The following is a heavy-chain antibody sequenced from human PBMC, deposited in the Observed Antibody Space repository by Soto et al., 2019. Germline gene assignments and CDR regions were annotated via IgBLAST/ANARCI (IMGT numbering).Heavy chain of an antibody. CDR2: INPNSGGT. Sequence: QVPLVQSGAEVKKPGASVEVSCKASGYTFTGYFIHWVRQAPGQGLEWMGWINPNSGGTNYAQKFQGRVTMTRDTSINTAYMELSRLRSDDTAVYYCATGGAYSSSLVGGDYWGQGTLVTVSS. V-gene: IGHV1-2*02. J-gene: IGHJ4*02. D-gene: IGHD6-6*01. CDR1: GYTFTGYF. CDR3: ATGGAYSSSLVGGDY.